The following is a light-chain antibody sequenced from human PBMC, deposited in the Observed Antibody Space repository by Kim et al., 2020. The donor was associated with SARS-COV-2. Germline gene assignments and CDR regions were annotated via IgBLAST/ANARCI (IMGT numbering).Light chain of an antibody. CDR1: SSDVGYYNY. CDR3: SSYTSSSPYV. CDR2: DVS. Sequence: QSLTISCTGTSSDVGYYNYVSWYQQHPGKAPKLMIYDVSNRPSGVSNRFSGSKSGNTASLTISGLQAEDEADYYCSSYTSSSPYVFGTGTKVTV. J-gene: IGLJ1*01. V-gene: IGLV2-14*03.